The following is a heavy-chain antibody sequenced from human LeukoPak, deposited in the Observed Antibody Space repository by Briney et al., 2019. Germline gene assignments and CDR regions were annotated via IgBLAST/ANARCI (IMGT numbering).Heavy chain of an antibody. Sequence: AGGSLRLSCAASGFTFSSYAMSWVRQAPGKGLEWVSAISGSGGSTYYADSVKGRFTISRDNSKNTLYLQMNSLRAEDTAVYYCARLRTYYGSAYYFDYWGQGTLVTVSS. CDR1: GFTFSSYA. CDR2: ISGSGGST. CDR3: ARLRTYYGSAYYFDY. D-gene: IGHD3-10*01. V-gene: IGHV3-23*01. J-gene: IGHJ4*02.